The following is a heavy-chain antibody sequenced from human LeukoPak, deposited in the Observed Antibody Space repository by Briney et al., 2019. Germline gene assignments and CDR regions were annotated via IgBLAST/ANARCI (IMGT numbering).Heavy chain of an antibody. V-gene: IGHV3-23*01. CDR2: ISGSGGST. Sequence: GGSLRLSCAASGFTFDTYALSWVRQAPGKGLEWVSAISGSGGSTYYADSVKGRFTISRDNSKNTLYLQMNSLRAEDTAVYYCAKVPAMVRWPYYFDYWGQGTLVTVSS. J-gene: IGHJ4*02. D-gene: IGHD5-18*01. CDR3: AKVPAMVRWPYYFDY. CDR1: GFTFDTYA.